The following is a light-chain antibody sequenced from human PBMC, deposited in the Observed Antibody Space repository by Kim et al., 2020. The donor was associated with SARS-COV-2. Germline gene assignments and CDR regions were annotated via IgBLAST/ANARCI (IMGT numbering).Light chain of an antibody. CDR2: DVT. CDR1: SRDCGCYKF. J-gene: IGLJ1*01. V-gene: IGLV2-11*01. Sequence: GRSLTISCTGRSRDCGCYKFVSWYQQHPGKAPKLIIYDVTKRPSGVPDRFSGSKSGNTASLVISGLQAEDEADYYCCSYTGYYNYVFGSGTKVTVL. CDR3: CSYTGYYNYV.